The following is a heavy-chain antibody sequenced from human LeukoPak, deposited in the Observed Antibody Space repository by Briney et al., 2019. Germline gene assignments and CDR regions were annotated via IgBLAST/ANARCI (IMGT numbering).Heavy chain of an antibody. CDR3: ARGSKQWLVAYFDY. CDR2: ISAYNGNT. D-gene: IGHD6-19*01. V-gene: IGHV1-18*01. J-gene: IGHJ4*02. Sequence: ASVKVSCKASGYTFTSYGISWVRQAPGQGLEWMGWISAYNGNTNYAQKLQGRVTMTTDTSTSSAYMELRSLRSDDTAVYYCARGSKQWLVAYFDYWGQGTLVTVSS. CDR1: GYTFTSYG.